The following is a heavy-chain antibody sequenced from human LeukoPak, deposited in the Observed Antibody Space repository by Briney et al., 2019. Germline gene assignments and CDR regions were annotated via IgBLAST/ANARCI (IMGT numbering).Heavy chain of an antibody. CDR1: GGSISSYY. V-gene: IGHV4-59*12. J-gene: IGHJ5*02. CDR3: ARDRIVVVPAAIRFHWFDP. Sequence: PSETLSLTCTVSGGSISSYYWSWIRQPPGKGLEWIGYIYYSGSTNYNPSLKSRVTISVDTSKNQFSLKLSSVTAADTAVYYCARDRIVVVPAAIRFHWFDPWGQGTLVTVSS. CDR2: IYYSGST. D-gene: IGHD2-2*01.